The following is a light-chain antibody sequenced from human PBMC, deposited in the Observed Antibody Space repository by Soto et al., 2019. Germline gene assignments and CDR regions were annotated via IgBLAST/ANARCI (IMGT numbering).Light chain of an antibody. V-gene: IGLV2-14*01. CDR1: SSDVGGYNS. CDR2: DVT. J-gene: IGLJ1*01. Sequence: QSVLTQPASVSGSPGQSITISCTGTSSDVGGYNSVSRYQQHPGKAPKLMIYDVTNRPSGVSDRFSGSKSGNTASLTISGLQTEDEADYYCKSYTSSISYVFGTGTQLTVL. CDR3: KSYTSSISYV.